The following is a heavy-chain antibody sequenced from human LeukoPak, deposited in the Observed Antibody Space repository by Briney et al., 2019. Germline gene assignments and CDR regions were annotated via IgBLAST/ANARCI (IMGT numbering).Heavy chain of an antibody. CDR2: ISARGDSP. Sequence: GGSLRLSCAASGFTFSNYVMNWVRQAPGKGLEWVSIISARGDSPNYADSVKGRFTISEDNSKNALYLQMSSLSAEDTAVYYCARGEGVVGRRYIDCWGQGTLVTVSS. CDR1: GFTFSNYV. D-gene: IGHD1-26*01. V-gene: IGHV3-23*01. J-gene: IGHJ4*02. CDR3: ARGEGVVGRRYIDC.